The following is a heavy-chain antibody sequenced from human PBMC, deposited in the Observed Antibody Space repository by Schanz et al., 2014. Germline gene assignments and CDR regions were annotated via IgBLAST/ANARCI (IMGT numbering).Heavy chain of an antibody. V-gene: IGHV3-21*01. CDR3: AKSKSQLPLFDY. D-gene: IGHD2-21*01. J-gene: IGHJ4*02. CDR1: RIIFGTYS. CDR2: INSRSNFI. Sequence: EVQLVESGGGLVKPGGSLRLSCTASRIIFGTYSMNWIRQTPKGLEWVSSINSRSNFIYYADSVKGRFTISRDNAKNSLYLQMNSLRAEDTAVYYFAKSKSQLPLFDYWGQGTLXAVSS.